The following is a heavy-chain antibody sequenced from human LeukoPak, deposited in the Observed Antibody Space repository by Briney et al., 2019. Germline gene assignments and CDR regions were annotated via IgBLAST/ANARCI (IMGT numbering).Heavy chain of an antibody. V-gene: IGHV1-18*01. CDR1: GYTFTNYA. CDR2: ISPYNGNA. D-gene: IGHD5-18*01. Sequence: ASVKVSCKTSGYTFTNYAISWVRQAPGQGLEWMGSISPYNGNADYAQKLQGRVKITTDTSTTTGYMELRGLRSDDTAIYYCARGWLQPYWYFDLWGRGTLVTVSS. CDR3: ARGWLQPYWYFDL. J-gene: IGHJ2*01.